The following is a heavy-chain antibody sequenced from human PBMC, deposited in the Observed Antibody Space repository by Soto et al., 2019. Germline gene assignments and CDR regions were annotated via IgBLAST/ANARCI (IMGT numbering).Heavy chain of an antibody. J-gene: IGHJ4*02. CDR1: GFTFSSYG. Sequence: QVQLVESGGGVVQPGRSLRLSCAASGFTFSSYGMHWVRQAPGKGLEWVAVISYDGSNKYYADSVKGRFTISRDNSKNTLYLQMNSLRAEDTAVYYCANDYTAMIPDYWGQGTLVTVSS. V-gene: IGHV3-30*18. CDR3: ANDYTAMIPDY. CDR2: ISYDGSNK. D-gene: IGHD5-18*01.